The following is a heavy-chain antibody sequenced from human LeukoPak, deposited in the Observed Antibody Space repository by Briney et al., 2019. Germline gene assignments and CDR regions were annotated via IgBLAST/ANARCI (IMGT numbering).Heavy chain of an antibody. CDR3: AKARITMIVVAD. V-gene: IGHV3-30*18. CDR1: GFTFSSYG. J-gene: IGHJ4*02. D-gene: IGHD3-22*01. Sequence: PGRSLRLSCAASGFTFSSYGMHWVRQAPGKGPEWVAVISYDGSNKYYADSVKGRFTISRDNSKNTLYLQMNSLRAEDTAVYYCAKARITMIVVADWGQGTLVTVSS. CDR2: ISYDGSNK.